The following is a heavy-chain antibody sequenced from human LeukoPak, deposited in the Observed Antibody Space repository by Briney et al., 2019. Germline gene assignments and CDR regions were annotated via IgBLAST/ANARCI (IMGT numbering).Heavy chain of an antibody. D-gene: IGHD3-3*01. CDR1: GFTFRNYG. Sequence: PGGSLRLSCAASGFTFRNYGIHWVRQAPGKGLEWVAVISSDGSIKVYAGSVKGRFTLSRDNSINTVDLQMNSLRAEDTAVYYCVKEYHSRGFGAYFDYWGQGTLVTVSS. CDR2: ISSDGSIK. CDR3: VKEYHSRGFGAYFDY. J-gene: IGHJ4*02. V-gene: IGHV3-30*18.